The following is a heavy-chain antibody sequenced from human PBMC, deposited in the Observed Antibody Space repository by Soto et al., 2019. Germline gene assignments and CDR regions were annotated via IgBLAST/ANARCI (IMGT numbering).Heavy chain of an antibody. V-gene: IGHV1-18*01. Sequence: ASVKVSCKASGYTFTSYGISWVRQAPGQGLEWMGWISAYNGNTNYAQKLQGRVTMTTDTSTSTAYMELRSLRSDDTAVYYCAIFYPYCSGGSCYPDCDYWGQGTLVTVSS. D-gene: IGHD2-15*01. CDR3: AIFYPYCSGGSCYPDCDY. CDR2: ISAYNGNT. CDR1: GYTFTSYG. J-gene: IGHJ4*02.